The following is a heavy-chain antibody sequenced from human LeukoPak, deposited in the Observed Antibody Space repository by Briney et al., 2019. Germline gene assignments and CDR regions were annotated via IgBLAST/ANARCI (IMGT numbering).Heavy chain of an antibody. J-gene: IGHJ3*02. V-gene: IGHV3-13*01. Sequence: GGSLRLSCAGSGFTFSNYEMHWVRQVAGGGLEWVSAIGIGGDTFYTGSVKGRFTISRENAKNSFFLQMNSLSAGDTALHYCVRERGGTSSKGFDIWGQGTMVTVSS. CDR1: GFTFSNYE. D-gene: IGHD1-26*01. CDR3: VRERGGTSSKGFDI. CDR2: IGIGGDT.